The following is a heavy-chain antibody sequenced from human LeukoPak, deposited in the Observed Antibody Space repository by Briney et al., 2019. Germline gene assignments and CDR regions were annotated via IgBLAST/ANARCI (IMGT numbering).Heavy chain of an antibody. CDR2: ISGSSNYI. CDR3: AREPSGWYLDY. J-gene: IGHJ4*02. CDR1: GFTFSDYS. Sequence: GGSLRLSCAVCGFTFSDYSINLVRQAPGKGLEWVSYISGSSNYIYYADSVKGRFTISRDSAKNSVYLQMNSLRAEDTAVYYCAREPSGWYLDYWGQGTLVTVSS. D-gene: IGHD6-19*01. V-gene: IGHV3-21*01.